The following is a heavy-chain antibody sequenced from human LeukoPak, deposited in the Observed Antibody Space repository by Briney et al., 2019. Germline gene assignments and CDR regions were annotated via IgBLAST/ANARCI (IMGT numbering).Heavy chain of an antibody. CDR3: VKSGYSTSSDIDY. CDR1: GFTFSAHA. Sequence: GGSLRLSCSVSGFTFSAHAMHWVRQPPREVLEFLSSINSNGDSKYHADSVKGRFTISRDNSRSTLYLQMKSLRPEDTAVYYCVKSGYSTSSDIDYWGQGTLVTVST. V-gene: IGHV3-64D*09. D-gene: IGHD6-6*01. J-gene: IGHJ4*02. CDR2: INSNGDSK.